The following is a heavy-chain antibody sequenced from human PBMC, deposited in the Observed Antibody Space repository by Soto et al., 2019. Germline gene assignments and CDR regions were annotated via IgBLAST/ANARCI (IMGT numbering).Heavy chain of an antibody. CDR3: ARGGIAAAHTPYYYYAMDV. J-gene: IGHJ6*02. V-gene: IGHV3-7*03. D-gene: IGHD6-13*01. Sequence: PGGSLRLSCAASGFTFSSYWMSWVRQAPGKGLEWVANIKQDGSEKYYVDSVKGRFTISRDNAKNSLYLQMNSLRAEDTAVYYCARGGIAAAHTPYYYYAMDVWGQGTTVTVSS. CDR1: GFTFSSYW. CDR2: IKQDGSEK.